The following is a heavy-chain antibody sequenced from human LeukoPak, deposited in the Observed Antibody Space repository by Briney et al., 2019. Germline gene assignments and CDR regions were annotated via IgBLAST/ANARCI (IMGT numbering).Heavy chain of an antibody. D-gene: IGHD4-17*01. CDR3: AKGKYYGDGEYFQH. CDR1: GFTFDDYA. J-gene: IGHJ1*01. CDR2: ISGDGGST. V-gene: IGHV3-43*02. Sequence: QPGGSLRLSCAASGFTFDDYAMHWVRQAPGKGLEWVSLISGDGGSTYYADSVKGRFTISRDNSKNSLYLQMNSLRTEDTALYYCAKGKYYGDGEYFQHWGQGTLVTVSS.